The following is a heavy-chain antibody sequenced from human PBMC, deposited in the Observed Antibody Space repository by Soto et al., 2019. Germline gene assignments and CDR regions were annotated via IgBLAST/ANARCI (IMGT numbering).Heavy chain of an antibody. Sequence: SETLSLTCTVSGGSISSYYWSWIRQPPGKGLEWIGYIYYSGSTNYNPSLKSRVTISVDTSKNQFSLKLSSVTAADTAVYYCARSPYGDNFDYWGQGTLVTVSS. CDR3: ARSPYGDNFDY. CDR1: GGSISSYY. J-gene: IGHJ4*02. V-gene: IGHV4-59*01. D-gene: IGHD4-17*01. CDR2: IYYSGST.